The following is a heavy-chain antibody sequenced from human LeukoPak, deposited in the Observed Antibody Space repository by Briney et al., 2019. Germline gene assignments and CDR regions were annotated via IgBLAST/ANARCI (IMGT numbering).Heavy chain of an antibody. D-gene: IGHD3-10*01. J-gene: IGHJ4*02. CDR3: ARDYFGSGIFDY. CDR2: INSDGSST. CDR1: GFTFSSYW. Sequence: GGSLRLSCAASGFTFSSYWMHWVRQAPGKGLVWVSRINSDGSSTSYADSVKGRFTISRDNAKNSLYLQMNSLRAEDTAVYYCARDYFGSGIFDYWGQGTLGTVSS. V-gene: IGHV3-74*01.